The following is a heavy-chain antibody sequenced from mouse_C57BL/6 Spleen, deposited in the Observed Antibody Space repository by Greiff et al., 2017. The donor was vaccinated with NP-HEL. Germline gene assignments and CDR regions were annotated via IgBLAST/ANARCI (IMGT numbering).Heavy chain of an antibody. J-gene: IGHJ2*01. Sequence: VQLKQSGAELVKPGASVKLSCTASGFNIKDYYMHWVKQRTEQGLEWIGRIDPEDGETKYAPKFQGKATITADTSSNTAYLQLSSLTSEDTAVYYCARSSPITTVVASFDYWGQGTTLTVSS. CDR3: ARSSPITTVVASFDY. CDR1: GFNIKDYY. D-gene: IGHD1-1*01. CDR2: IDPEDGET. V-gene: IGHV14-2*01.